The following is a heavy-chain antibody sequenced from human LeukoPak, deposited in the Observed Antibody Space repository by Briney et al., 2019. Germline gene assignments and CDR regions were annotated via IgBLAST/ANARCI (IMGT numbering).Heavy chain of an antibody. V-gene: IGHV4-34*01. J-gene: IGHJ3*02. Sequence: PLETLSLTCAVYGGSFSGYYWSWIRQPPGKGLEWIGEINHSGSTNYNPSLKSRVTISVDTSKNQFSLKLSSVTAADTAVYYCARDSAYYDILTGYSFAFDIWGQGTMVTVSS. D-gene: IGHD3-9*01. CDR1: GGSFSGYY. CDR2: INHSGST. CDR3: ARDSAYYDILTGYSFAFDI.